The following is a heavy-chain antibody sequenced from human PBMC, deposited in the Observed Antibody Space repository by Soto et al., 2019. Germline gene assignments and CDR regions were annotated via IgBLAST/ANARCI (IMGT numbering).Heavy chain of an antibody. CDR1: GYTFTRYD. V-gene: IGHV1-8*01. J-gene: IGHJ6*03. Sequence: QVQLVQSGAEVKKPGASVKVSCKASGYTFTRYDINWVRQATGQGLEWMGWMNPNSGNTGYAQKFQGRVTMTRNTSISTAYMELSSLRSEDTAVYYCARFPLITIFGVVITMDVWGKGTTVTVSS. D-gene: IGHD3-3*01. CDR3: ARFPLITIFGVVITMDV. CDR2: MNPNSGNT.